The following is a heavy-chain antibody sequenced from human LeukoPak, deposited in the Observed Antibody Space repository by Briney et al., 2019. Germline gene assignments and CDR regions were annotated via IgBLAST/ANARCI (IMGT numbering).Heavy chain of an antibody. CDR2: IYSGGST. CDR1: GFTVTSNY. CDR3: AREDYYGSGSWD. D-gene: IGHD3-10*01. J-gene: IGHJ3*01. V-gene: IGHV3-66*01. Sequence: GGSLRLSCAASGFTVTSNYMSWVRQAPGKGLEWVSVIYSGGSTFYADSVKGRFTISGDNSKNTVYLQMNSLRAEDTAVYYCAREDYYGSGSWDWGQGTMVTVSS.